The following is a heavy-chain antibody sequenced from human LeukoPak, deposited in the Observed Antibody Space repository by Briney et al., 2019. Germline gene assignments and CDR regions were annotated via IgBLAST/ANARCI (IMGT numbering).Heavy chain of an antibody. CDR1: GGSISSGGYS. CDR2: IYNSGST. D-gene: IGHD3-3*01. V-gene: IGHV4-61*08. J-gene: IGHJ6*02. CDR3: ARHLRADDFWSGYSLHYGMDV. Sequence: PSETLSLTCAVSGGSISSGGYSWSWIRQPPGKGLEWIGYIYNSGSTNYNPSLKSRVTISVDTSKNQFSLKLSSVTAADTAVYYCARHLRADDFWSGYSLHYGMDVWGQGTTVTVSS.